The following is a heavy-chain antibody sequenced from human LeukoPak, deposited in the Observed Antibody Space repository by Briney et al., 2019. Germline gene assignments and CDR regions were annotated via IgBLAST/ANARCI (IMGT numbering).Heavy chain of an antibody. CDR1: VGSINGNDYY. CDR3: ARTNYYFYYMDV. D-gene: IGHD2-8*01. V-gene: IGHV4-39*01. Sequence: PETLSLTCTVSVGSINGNDYYWGWIRQPPGKGLEWIGSIYYSGRTYYNPSLKSRVTISVDTSKNQFFLRLSSVTAADTAMYYCARTNYYFYYMDVWGRGTTVTLSS. CDR2: IYYSGRT. J-gene: IGHJ6*03.